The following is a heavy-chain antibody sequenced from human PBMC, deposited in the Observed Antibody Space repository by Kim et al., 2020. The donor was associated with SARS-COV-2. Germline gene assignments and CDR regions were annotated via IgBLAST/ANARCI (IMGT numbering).Heavy chain of an antibody. CDR2: IKQDGSEK. CDR3: ARQATHVLRFLEWLLDFDY. CDR1: GFTFSSYW. D-gene: IGHD3-3*01. J-gene: IGHJ4*02. V-gene: IGHV3-7*01. Sequence: GGSLRLSCAASGFTFSSYWMSWVRQAPWMGLECLSIIKQDGSEKYYVVSVLGRFTISRDNAKNSLYLQMNSLRAEDTAVYYCARQATHVLRFLEWLLDFDYWGQGTLVTVSS.